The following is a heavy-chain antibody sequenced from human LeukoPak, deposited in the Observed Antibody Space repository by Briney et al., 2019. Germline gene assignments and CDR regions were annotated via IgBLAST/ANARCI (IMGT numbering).Heavy chain of an antibody. J-gene: IGHJ4*02. D-gene: IGHD6-13*01. CDR1: GFTFSSYW. V-gene: IGHV3-7*04. CDR3: ARGTIAAAGYYYFDY. Sequence: GGSLRLSCAASGFTFSSYWMSWVRQAPGKGLEWVANIKQDGSEKYYVDSVKGRFTISRDNAKNSLYLQMNSLRAEDTAVYYCARGTIAAAGYYYFDYWGQGTQATVSS. CDR2: IKQDGSEK.